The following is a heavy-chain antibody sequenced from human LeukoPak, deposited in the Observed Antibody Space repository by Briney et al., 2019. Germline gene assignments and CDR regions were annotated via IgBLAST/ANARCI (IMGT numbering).Heavy chain of an antibody. Sequence: PGGSLRLSCAASRFTFSDYYMSWIRQAPGKGLEWVSYISSSSSCTNYADSVKGRFTISRDNAKNSLYLQMNSLRAEDTAVYYCARVSCSGGSCDYFDCWGRGTLGTVSS. CDR1: RFTFSDYY. V-gene: IGHV3-11*06. CDR2: ISSSSSCT. CDR3: ARVSCSGGSCDYFDC. J-gene: IGHJ4*02. D-gene: IGHD2-15*01.